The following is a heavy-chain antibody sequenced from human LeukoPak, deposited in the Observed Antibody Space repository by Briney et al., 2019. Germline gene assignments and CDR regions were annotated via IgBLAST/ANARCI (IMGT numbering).Heavy chain of an antibody. CDR1: GFTFSSYW. J-gene: IGHJ3*02. CDR3: ARADYDFWSGSLGAFDI. Sequence: GGSLRLSCAASGFTFSSYWMSWVRQAPGKGLEWVANIKQDGSEKYYVDSVKGRFTISRDNAKNSLYLQMNSLRAEDTAVYYCARADYDFWSGSLGAFDIWGQGTMVTVSS. CDR2: IKQDGSEK. D-gene: IGHD3-3*01. V-gene: IGHV3-7*01.